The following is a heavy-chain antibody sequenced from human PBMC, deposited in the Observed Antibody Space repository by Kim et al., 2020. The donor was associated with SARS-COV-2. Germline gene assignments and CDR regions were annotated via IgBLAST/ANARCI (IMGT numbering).Heavy chain of an antibody. CDR3: ARDYSYCGGDCYSTLFDY. CDR2: ISSSGSKI. CDR1: GFTFSSYE. Sequence: GGSLRLSCAASGFTFSSYEMNWVRQAPGKGLEWVSYISSSGSKIYYADSVKGRFTISRDNAKNSLYLQMNSLRAEDTAVYYCARDYSYCGGDCYSTLFDYWGQGTLVTVSS. D-gene: IGHD2-21*02. J-gene: IGHJ4*02. V-gene: IGHV3-48*03.